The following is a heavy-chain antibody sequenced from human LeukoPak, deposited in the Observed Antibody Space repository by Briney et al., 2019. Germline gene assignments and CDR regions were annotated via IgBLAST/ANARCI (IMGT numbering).Heavy chain of an antibody. CDR2: IYHSGST. CDR3: ARGRSCSSTSCYRYPFDI. D-gene: IGHD2-2*01. CDR1: VGSFSGYY. Sequence: SGTLSLTCAVYVGSFSGYYWSWIRQPPGKGREGIGEIYHSGSTNYNPSLKSRVTISVDTSKNQFSLKLSSVTAADTAVYYCARGRSCSSTSCYRYPFDIWGQGTMVTVSS. J-gene: IGHJ3*02. V-gene: IGHV4-34*01.